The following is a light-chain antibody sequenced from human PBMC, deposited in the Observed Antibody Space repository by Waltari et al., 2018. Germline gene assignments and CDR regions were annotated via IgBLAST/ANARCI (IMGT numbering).Light chain of an antibody. J-gene: IGKJ1*01. Sequence: EIVMTQSPATLSVSTGEGATLSCRASQSVTTKLAWYQLKPGQAPRLLIYDASSRATGIPARFSGSGFGTEFTLTISSLQSEDFAVYYCQQYHNWPPWTFGRGTKVEIK. CDR3: QQYHNWPPWT. CDR1: QSVTTK. V-gene: IGKV3D-15*01. CDR2: DAS.